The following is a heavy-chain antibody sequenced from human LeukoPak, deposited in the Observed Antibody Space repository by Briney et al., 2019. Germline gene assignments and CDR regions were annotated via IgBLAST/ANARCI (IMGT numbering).Heavy chain of an antibody. J-gene: IGHJ4*02. CDR3: AKEEDIAAAGTFDY. CDR2: LWYDGTTK. D-gene: IGHD6-13*01. V-gene: IGHV3-30*02. CDR1: GFTFSSYG. Sequence: GGSLRLSCAASGFTFSSYGMHWVRQAPGKGLEWVAVLWYDGTTKYYADSVKGRFTISRDNSKNTLYLQMNSLRAEDTAVYYCAKEEDIAAAGTFDYWGQGTLVTVSS.